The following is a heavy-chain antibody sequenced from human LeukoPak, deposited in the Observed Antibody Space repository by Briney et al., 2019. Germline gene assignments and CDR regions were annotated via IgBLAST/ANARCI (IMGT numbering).Heavy chain of an antibody. Sequence: ASVKVSCKASGYTFTGYYMHWVRQAPGQGLEWMGWINPNSGGTNYAQKFQGRVTMTRDTSISTAYMELSRLRSDDTAVYYCANTQYFSRIAVAGTGYWGQGTLVTVSS. CDR3: ANTQYFSRIAVAGTGY. CDR2: INPNSGGT. J-gene: IGHJ4*02. D-gene: IGHD6-19*01. V-gene: IGHV1-2*02. CDR1: GYTFTGYY.